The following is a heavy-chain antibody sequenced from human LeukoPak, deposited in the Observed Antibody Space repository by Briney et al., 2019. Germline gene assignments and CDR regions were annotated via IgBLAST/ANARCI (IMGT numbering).Heavy chain of an antibody. CDR3: ARDQEGFDY. CDR2: IYPRDGST. CDR1: GYSFTSNY. Sequence: GASVKVSCKVSGYSFTSNYIHWVRQAPGQGLDWMGMIYPRDGSTSYAQRFQDRVTVTRDTSTSTVHMELSGLRSEDTAVYYCARDQEGFDYWGQGTLVTVSS. V-gene: IGHV1-46*01. J-gene: IGHJ4*02.